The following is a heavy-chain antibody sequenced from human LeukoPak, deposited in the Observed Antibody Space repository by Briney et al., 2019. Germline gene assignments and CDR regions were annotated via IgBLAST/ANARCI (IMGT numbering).Heavy chain of an antibody. D-gene: IGHD3-22*01. CDR2: ISYSEST. J-gene: IGHJ2*01. Sequence: PSETLSLTCDVSGASVSSGAYYWSWIRQHPGKGLEWIWYISYSESTYYKPSLKSRLTISLAASKTQLSLKRNSVTAADTAMYYFARVVYEKNGYFVSLAGYFDLWGRGTLVTVSS. CDR3: ARVVYEKNGYFVSLAGYFDL. V-gene: IGHV4-31*11. CDR1: GASVSSGAYY.